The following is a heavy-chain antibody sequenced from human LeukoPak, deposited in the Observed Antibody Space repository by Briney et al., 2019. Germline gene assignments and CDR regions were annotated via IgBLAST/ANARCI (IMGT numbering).Heavy chain of an antibody. CDR1: GGSISSSSYY. J-gene: IGHJ4*02. D-gene: IGHD6-19*01. CDR2: IYYSGST. CDR3: ARALAYSSGLFDY. Sequence: SETLSLTCTVSGGSISSSSYYWGWIRQPPGKGLEWIGSIYYSGSTYYNPSLKSRVTISVDTSKNQFSLKLRSVTAADTAVYYCARALAYSSGLFDYWGQGTLVTVSS. V-gene: IGHV4-39*07.